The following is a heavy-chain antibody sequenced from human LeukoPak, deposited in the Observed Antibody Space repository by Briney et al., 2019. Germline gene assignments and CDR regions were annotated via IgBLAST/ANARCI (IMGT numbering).Heavy chain of an antibody. Sequence: SETLSPTCTVSGGSISGYYWSWIRQPPGKGLEYIACIYYSGTTDFNSSLKSRVTISVDTSKNQFSLRLSSVTAADTAVYYCARDSAWYAYWGQGTLVTVSS. J-gene: IGHJ4*02. D-gene: IGHD6-19*01. V-gene: IGHV4-59*01. CDR2: IYYSGTT. CDR1: GGSISGYY. CDR3: ARDSAWYAY.